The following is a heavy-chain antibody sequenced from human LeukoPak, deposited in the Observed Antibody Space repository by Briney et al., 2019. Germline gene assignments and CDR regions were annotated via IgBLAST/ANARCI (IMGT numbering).Heavy chain of an antibody. Sequence: SETLSLTCTVSGDSISSYYWSWIRQPPGKGLEWIGYIYYSGITNYNPSLKSRVTISVDTSKNQFSLKLSSVTAADTAVYYCARTGPMRVRGVTKGPFDYWGQGTLVTVSS. D-gene: IGHD3-10*01. CDR1: GDSISSYY. J-gene: IGHJ4*02. CDR3: ARTGPMRVRGVTKGPFDY. CDR2: IYYSGIT. V-gene: IGHV4-59*01.